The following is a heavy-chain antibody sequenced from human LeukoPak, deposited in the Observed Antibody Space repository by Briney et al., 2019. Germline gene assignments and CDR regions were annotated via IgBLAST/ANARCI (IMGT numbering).Heavy chain of an antibody. D-gene: IGHD7-27*01. CDR2: INSDGSST. CDR3: ARALGGTRGADY. Sequence: KSGGSLRLSCAASGFTFGSYWMHWVRQAPGKGLVWVSRINSDGSSTSYADSVKGRFTISRDNAKNTLYLQMNSLRAEDTAVYYCARALGGTRGADYWGQGTLVTVSS. J-gene: IGHJ4*02. CDR1: GFTFGSYW. V-gene: IGHV3-74*01.